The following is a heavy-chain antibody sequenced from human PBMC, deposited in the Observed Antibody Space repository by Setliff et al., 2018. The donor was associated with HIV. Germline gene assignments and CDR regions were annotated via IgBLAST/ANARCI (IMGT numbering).Heavy chain of an antibody. CDR2: IHFGGSV. V-gene: IGHV4-39*02. D-gene: IGHD3-16*01. Sequence: PSETLSLTCTVSGPSITNTDYYWGWVRQSPGKGLEWIANIHFGGSVYRNPSLRSRVTISVDTSGHQFSLKLTSVTAADTAVYYCARGQGAFPAPHYMDVWAKGTTVTVSS. CDR1: GPSITNTDYY. CDR3: ARGQGAFPAPHYMDV. J-gene: IGHJ6*03.